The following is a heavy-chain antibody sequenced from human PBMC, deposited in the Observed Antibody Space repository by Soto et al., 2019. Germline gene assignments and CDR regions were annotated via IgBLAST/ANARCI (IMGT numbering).Heavy chain of an antibody. Sequence: KSAEYVVPSYGSIFVRKATGQGLEWMGWMNPNSGNTGYAQKFQGRVTMTRNTSISTAYMELSSLRSEDTAVYYCARGRWYGSGIAFDIWGQGTMVTVSS. J-gene: IGHJ3*02. CDR2: MNPNSGNT. V-gene: IGHV1-8*01. D-gene: IGHD3-10*01. CDR1: EYVVPSYG. CDR3: ARGRWYGSGIAFDI.